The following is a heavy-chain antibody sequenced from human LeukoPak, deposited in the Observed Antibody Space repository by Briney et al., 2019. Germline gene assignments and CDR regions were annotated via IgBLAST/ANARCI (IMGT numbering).Heavy chain of an antibody. V-gene: IGHV3-53*01. CDR1: GFTVRTNF. Sequence: GGSLSLSCAVSGFTVRTNFMSWVRKAPGKGLEWVSVIYTGGGTDHADSVKGRFTISRDNSKNTLSLQMNSLRANDTAIYYCTRSGYRHPYHFESWGQGTLVIVSS. CDR2: IYTGGGT. D-gene: IGHD3-22*01. CDR3: TRSGYRHPYHFES. J-gene: IGHJ4*02.